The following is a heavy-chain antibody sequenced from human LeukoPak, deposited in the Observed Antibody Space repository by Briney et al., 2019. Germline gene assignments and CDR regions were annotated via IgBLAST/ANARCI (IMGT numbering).Heavy chain of an antibody. CDR2: ISGSGGST. D-gene: IGHD6-19*01. Sequence: PGGSLRLSCSASGFTFSSYAMRWVRQAPGKGLEWVSAISGSGGSTYYADSVKGRFTISRDNSKNTLYLQMNRLRAKDTAVYYCAKDLSFTSGLYGFDPWGQGTLVTVSS. CDR3: AKDLSFTSGLYGFDP. CDR1: GFTFSSYA. V-gene: IGHV3-23*01. J-gene: IGHJ5*02.